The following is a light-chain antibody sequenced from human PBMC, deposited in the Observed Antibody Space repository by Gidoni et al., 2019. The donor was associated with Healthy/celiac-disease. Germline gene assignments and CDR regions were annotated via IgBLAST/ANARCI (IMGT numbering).Light chain of an antibody. V-gene: IGLV2-23*02. CDR1: SSDVGSYNR. J-gene: IGLJ2*01. Sequence: QSALTQPPSVSGSPGQSITISCTEPSSDVGSYNRVSWYQQHPGKAPKRLIYELSKRPSGVSNRFSGSKSCNTASMTFSGLQAEDEADYYCCSSAASSTSHVVFGGGTKLTVL. CDR3: CSSAASSTSHVV. CDR2: ELS.